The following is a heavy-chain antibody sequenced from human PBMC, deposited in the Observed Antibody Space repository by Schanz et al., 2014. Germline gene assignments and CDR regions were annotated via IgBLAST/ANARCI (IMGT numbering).Heavy chain of an antibody. D-gene: IGHD6-13*01. V-gene: IGHV3-23*01. CDR1: GITFSDYA. J-gene: IGHJ4*02. CDR2: IASGGSHT. CDR3: AKELRPGTERPRGNFDY. Sequence: EVQLLESGGALEQPGGSLRLSCAASGITFSDYAMSWVRQAPGKGLEWVSTIASGGSHTFYADSVTGRFTISGDNSKNTLFLQMNSLRVEDTAIYYCAKELRPGTERPRGNFDYWGQGTLVTVSS.